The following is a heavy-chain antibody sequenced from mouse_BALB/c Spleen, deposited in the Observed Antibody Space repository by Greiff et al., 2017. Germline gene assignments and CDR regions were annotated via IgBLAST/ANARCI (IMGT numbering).Heavy chain of an antibody. V-gene: IGHV14-3*02. D-gene: IGHD1-1*01. CDR1: GFNIKDTY. Sequence: VQLQQSGAELVKPGASVKLSCTASGFNIKDTYMHWVKQRPEQGLEWIGRIDPANGNTKYDPKFQGKATITADTSSNTAYLQLSSLTSEDTAVYYCAREDYGRPWFAYWGQGTLGTVSA. CDR2: IDPANGNT. CDR3: AREDYGRPWFAY. J-gene: IGHJ3*01.